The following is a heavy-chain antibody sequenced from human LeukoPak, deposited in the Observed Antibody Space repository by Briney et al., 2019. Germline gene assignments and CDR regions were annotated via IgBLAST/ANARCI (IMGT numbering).Heavy chain of an antibody. J-gene: IGHJ4*02. D-gene: IGHD6-13*01. V-gene: IGHV4-59*08. CDR2: IYYSGSA. CDR1: GCSISNYY. Sequence: SETLSLTCTVSGCSISNYYWTWIRQPPGKGLEWIGYIYYSGSANYNPSLKSRVAISVDTSTNQFSLKLNSVTAADTAVYYCARGGTAKGHFDYWGQGSLVTVSS. CDR3: ARGGTAKGHFDY.